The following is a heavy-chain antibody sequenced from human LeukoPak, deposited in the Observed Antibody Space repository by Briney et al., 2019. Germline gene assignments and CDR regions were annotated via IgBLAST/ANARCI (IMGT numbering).Heavy chain of an antibody. D-gene: IGHD1-1*01. J-gene: IGHJ4*02. Sequence: GGSLRLSCAASGFTFSSYSMNWVRQAPGKGLEWVSYISSNSSTIYYADSVKGRFTISRDNAKNSLYLQMNSLRAEDTAVYYCARDGITGYTWGQGTLVTVSS. CDR3: ARDGITGYT. CDR2: ISSNSSTI. V-gene: IGHV3-48*04. CDR1: GFTFSSYS.